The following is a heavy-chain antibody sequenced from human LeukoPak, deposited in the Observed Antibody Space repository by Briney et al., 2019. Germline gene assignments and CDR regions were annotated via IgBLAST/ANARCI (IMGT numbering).Heavy chain of an antibody. Sequence: SETLSLTCTVSGGSISSYYWSWIWQPPGKGLEWIGYIYSSGSTNYNPSLKSRVTISVDTSKNQFSLKLSSVTAADTAVYYCARVAYSGSYYFDYWGQGTLVTVSS. J-gene: IGHJ4*02. D-gene: IGHD1-26*01. CDR3: ARVAYSGSYYFDY. V-gene: IGHV4-59*01. CDR2: IYSSGST. CDR1: GGSISSYY.